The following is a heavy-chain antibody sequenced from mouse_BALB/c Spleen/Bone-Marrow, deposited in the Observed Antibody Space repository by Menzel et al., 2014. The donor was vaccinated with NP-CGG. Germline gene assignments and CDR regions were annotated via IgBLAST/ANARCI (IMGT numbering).Heavy chain of an antibody. V-gene: IGHV1S56*01. CDR3: ARGGIGRSLDY. CDR2: IYPGDGST. J-gene: IGHJ4*01. D-gene: IGHD3-3*01. CDR1: GYSFTDYD. Sequence: VQLQQSGPELVKPGTLVKISCKASGYSFTDYDINWVKQRPGQGLEWIGWIYPGDGSTKYNEKFKGKATLTADRSSSTAYMQLSGLTSESSAVYFCARGGIGRSLDYWGQGTSVIVSS.